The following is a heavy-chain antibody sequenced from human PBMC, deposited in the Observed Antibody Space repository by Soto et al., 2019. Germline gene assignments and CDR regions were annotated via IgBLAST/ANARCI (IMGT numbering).Heavy chain of an antibody. CDR2: IYYSGST. D-gene: IGHD3-9*01. Sequence: SQTLSLTCTVSGGSISSYYWSRIRQPPGKGLEWIGYIYYSGSTNYNPSLKSRVTISVDTSKNQFSLKLSSVTAADTAVYYCARWGYDILTGYYLGPAFDIWGQGTMVTVSS. CDR1: GGSISSYY. V-gene: IGHV4-59*01. J-gene: IGHJ3*02. CDR3: ARWGYDILTGYYLGPAFDI.